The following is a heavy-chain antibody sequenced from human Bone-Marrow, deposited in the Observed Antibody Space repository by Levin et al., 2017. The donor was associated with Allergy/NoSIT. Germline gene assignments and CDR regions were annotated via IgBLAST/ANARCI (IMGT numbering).Heavy chain of an antibody. Sequence: SETLSLTCGVFGGPLSGYYWNWIRQAPGKGLEWLGELGPSGMTNDNPSLTSRIIISVDPSKNQFSLKLSSVTAADTALYFCARGRSGYYPNDAFDIWGQGAMVTVSS. CDR1: GGPLSGYY. D-gene: IGHD5-12*01. CDR2: LGPSGMT. J-gene: IGHJ3*02. CDR3: ARGRSGYYPNDAFDI. V-gene: IGHV4-34*01.